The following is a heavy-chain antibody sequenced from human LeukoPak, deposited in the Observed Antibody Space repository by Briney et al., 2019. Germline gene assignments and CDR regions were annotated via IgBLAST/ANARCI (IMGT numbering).Heavy chain of an antibody. CDR3: AKGGVTARFDY. J-gene: IGHJ4*02. V-gene: IGHV3-7*03. CDR1: GFTFSNYW. Sequence: GGSLRLSCAASGFTFSNYWMSWVRQAPGKGLEWVANIRQDGGEKYYVDSVKGRFAISRDSAKNSLYLQMNSLRAEDTAVYYCAKGGVTARFDYWGQGTLVTVSS. D-gene: IGHD2-21*02. CDR2: IRQDGGEK.